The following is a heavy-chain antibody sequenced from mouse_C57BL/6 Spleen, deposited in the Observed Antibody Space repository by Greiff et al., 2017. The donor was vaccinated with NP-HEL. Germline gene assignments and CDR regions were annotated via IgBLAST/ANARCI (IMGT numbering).Heavy chain of an antibody. Sequence: QVQLKQPGAELVMPGASVKLSCKASGYTFTSYWMHWVKQRPGQGLEWIGEIDPSDSYTNYNQKFKGKSTLTVDKSSSTAYMQLSSLTSEDSAVYYCARTDYGSSYVAWFAYWGQGTLVTVSA. CDR1: GYTFTSYW. CDR3: ARTDYGSSYVAWFAY. J-gene: IGHJ3*01. CDR2: IDPSDSYT. V-gene: IGHV1-69*01. D-gene: IGHD1-1*01.